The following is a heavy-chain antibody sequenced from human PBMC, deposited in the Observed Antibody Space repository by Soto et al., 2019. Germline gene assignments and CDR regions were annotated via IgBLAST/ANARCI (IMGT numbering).Heavy chain of an antibody. CDR1: GGSISSGDYY. CDR2: IYYSGST. J-gene: IGHJ5*02. Sequence: QVQLQESGPELVKPSQTLSLTCTVSGGSISSGDYYWTWIRQPPGKGLEYIGYIYYSGSTYYNPSLKGRVTISIDTSKNQFSLKLNSVTAADTALYYCARGRRATAANWFDPWGQGTLVTVSS. CDR3: ARGRRATAANWFDP. V-gene: IGHV4-30-4*01. D-gene: IGHD6-13*01.